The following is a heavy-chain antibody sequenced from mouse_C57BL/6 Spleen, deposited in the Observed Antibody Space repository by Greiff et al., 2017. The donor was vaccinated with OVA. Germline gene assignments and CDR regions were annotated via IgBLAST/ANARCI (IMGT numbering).Heavy chain of an antibody. Sequence: VQLQQPGAELVRPGSSVKLSCKASGYTFTSYWMDWVKQRPGQGLEWIGNIYPSDSETHYNQKFKDKATLTVDKSSSTAYMQLSSLTSEDSAVYYCARRRITTVVGPYYAMDYWGQGTSVTVSS. D-gene: IGHD1-1*01. CDR1: GYTFTSYW. J-gene: IGHJ4*01. V-gene: IGHV1-61*01. CDR2: IYPSDSET. CDR3: ARRRITTVVGPYYAMDY.